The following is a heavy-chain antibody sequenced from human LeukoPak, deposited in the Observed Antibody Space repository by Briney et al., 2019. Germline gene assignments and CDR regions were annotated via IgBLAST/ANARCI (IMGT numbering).Heavy chain of an antibody. Sequence: PSETLSLTCTVSGGSISSYYWSWIRQPPGKGLEWIGYIYYSGSTNYNPSLKSRVTISVDTSKNQFSLKLSSVTAADTAVYYCAKTLMVYAISEDDAFDIWGQGTMVTVSS. J-gene: IGHJ3*02. CDR3: AKTLMVYAISEDDAFDI. CDR1: GGSISSYY. V-gene: IGHV4-59*01. CDR2: IYYSGST. D-gene: IGHD2-8*01.